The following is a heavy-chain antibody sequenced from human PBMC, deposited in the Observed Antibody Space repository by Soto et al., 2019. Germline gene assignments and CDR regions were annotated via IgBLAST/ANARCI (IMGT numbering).Heavy chain of an antibody. V-gene: IGHV4-34*01. CDR1: GGSFSGYY. D-gene: IGHD3-3*01. Sequence: PSETLSLTCAVYGGSFSGYYWSWIRQPPGKGLEWIGEINHSGSTNYNPSLKSRVTISVDTSKNQFSLKLSSVTAADTAVYYCARGYDFWSGYRRRQNWFDPWGQGTLVTVS. CDR2: INHSGST. J-gene: IGHJ5*02. CDR3: ARGYDFWSGYRRRQNWFDP.